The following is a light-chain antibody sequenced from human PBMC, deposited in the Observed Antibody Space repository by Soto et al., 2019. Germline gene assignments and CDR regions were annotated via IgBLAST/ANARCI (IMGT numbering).Light chain of an antibody. CDR2: GAS. CDR3: QHIYSIPIT. J-gene: IGKJ5*01. Sequence: DIQMTQSPSSLSASVGDRVTITCRASQTISSDLNWYQHKPGKAPKLLIYGASSLQSGVPSRFSGSGSGTDFTLTISSLQPDDFATYYCQHIYSIPITFGQGTRLEIK. CDR1: QTISSD. V-gene: IGKV1-39*01.